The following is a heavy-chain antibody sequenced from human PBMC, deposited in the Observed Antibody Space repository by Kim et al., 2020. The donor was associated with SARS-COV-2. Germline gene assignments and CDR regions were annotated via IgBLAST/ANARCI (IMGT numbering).Heavy chain of an antibody. J-gene: IGHJ3*02. Sequence: SETLSLTCAVSGGSINSGGYSWNWIRQPPGKALEWIGYIFYSGNTYSNPSLKSRVTMSVDRSKSQFSLKLTSVTAADTAVYYCARGGYGGNARARGSFDIWGKGTKVPVSS. CDR1: GGSINSGGYS. CDR3: ARGGYGGNARARGSFDI. D-gene: IGHD5-18*01. CDR2: IFYSGNT. V-gene: IGHV4-30-2*01.